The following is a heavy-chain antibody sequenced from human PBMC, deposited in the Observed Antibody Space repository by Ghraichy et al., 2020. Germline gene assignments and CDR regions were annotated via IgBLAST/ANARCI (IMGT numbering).Heavy chain of an antibody. Sequence: TLSLTYTVSGGSISSGGYYWSWIRQHPGRGLEWIGNIYYSGSTYYNPSLESRVIISVDTSKNQFSLKLSSVTAADTAVYYCARDDGELLGYWGQGTLVTVSS. J-gene: IGHJ4*02. CDR1: GGSISSGGYY. V-gene: IGHV4-31*03. CDR3: ARDDGELLGY. D-gene: IGHD1-26*01. CDR2: IYYSGST.